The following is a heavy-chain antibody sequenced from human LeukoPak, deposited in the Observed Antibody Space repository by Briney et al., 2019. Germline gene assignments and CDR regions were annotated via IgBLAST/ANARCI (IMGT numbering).Heavy chain of an antibody. CDR3: ARDVGDYGGDPEFDY. V-gene: IGHV4-30-4*01. J-gene: IGHJ4*02. D-gene: IGHD4-23*01. Sequence: PSETLSLTCTVSGGSISSYYWSWIRQPPGKGLEWIGYIYYSGSTYYNPSLKSRVTISVDTSKNQFSLKLSSVTAADTAVYYCARDVGDYGGDPEFDYWDQGTLVTVSS. CDR1: GGSISSYY. CDR2: IYYSGST.